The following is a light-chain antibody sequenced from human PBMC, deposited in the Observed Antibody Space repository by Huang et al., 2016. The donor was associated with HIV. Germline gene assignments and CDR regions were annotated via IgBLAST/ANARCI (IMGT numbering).Light chain of an antibody. CDR3: QHYDNWAPAT. Sequence: EIVMTQSPVTLSVSPGESATLSCRASQNVSTHLAWYQHKPGRAPRLLIYGASTRATSVPARCSASGSGTEFTLTVGGLRSDDFAVYYCQHYDNWAPATFGQGTKLEFK. CDR1: QNVSTH. CDR2: GAS. V-gene: IGKV3-15*01. J-gene: IGKJ1*01.